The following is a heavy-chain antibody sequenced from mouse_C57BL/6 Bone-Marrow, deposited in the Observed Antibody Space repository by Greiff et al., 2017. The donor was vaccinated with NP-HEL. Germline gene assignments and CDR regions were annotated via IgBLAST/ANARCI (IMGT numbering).Heavy chain of an antibody. CDR1: GYTFTSYG. CDR2: IYPRSGNT. Sequence: QVQLQQSGAELARPGASVKLSCKASGYTFTSYGISWVKQRTGQGLEWIGEIYPRSGNTYYTEKFKGKATLTADKSSSTAYMELRSLTSEDSAVYFCARGGNYLDYGGQGTTLTVSS. CDR3: ARGGNYLDY. V-gene: IGHV1-81*01. J-gene: IGHJ2*01. D-gene: IGHD1-1*01.